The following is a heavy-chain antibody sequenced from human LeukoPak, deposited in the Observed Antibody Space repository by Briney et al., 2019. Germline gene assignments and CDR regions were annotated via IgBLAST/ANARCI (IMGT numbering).Heavy chain of an antibody. V-gene: IGHV3-21*01. CDR1: GFTFGTYR. D-gene: IGHD4-23*01. CDR2: ISISGSYI. CDR3: AREDSTVGLDY. J-gene: IGHJ4*02. Sequence: GGSLRLSCAASGFTFGTYRMNWVRQAPGKGLEWVSSISISGSYIYYADSVKGRFIISRDNAKNSLYLQMNSLRAEDTAVYYCAREDSTVGLDYWGQGTLVTVSS.